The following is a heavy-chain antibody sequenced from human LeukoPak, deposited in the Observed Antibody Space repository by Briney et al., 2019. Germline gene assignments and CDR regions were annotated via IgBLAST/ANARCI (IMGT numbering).Heavy chain of an antibody. CDR2: ISGSSSYI. J-gene: IGHJ4*02. V-gene: IGHV3-21*01. Sequence: GGSLRLSCAASGFTFNSYSMNWVRQAPGKGLEWVSSISGSSSYIYYADSVKGRFTISRDNAKNSLYLQMNSLRAEDTAVYYCARDLYGGTGRDYWGQGTLVTVSS. D-gene: IGHD4-23*01. CDR3: ARDLYGGTGRDY. CDR1: GFTFNSYS.